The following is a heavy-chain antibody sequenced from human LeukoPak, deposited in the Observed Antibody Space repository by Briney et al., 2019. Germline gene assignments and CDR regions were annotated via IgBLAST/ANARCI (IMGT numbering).Heavy chain of an antibody. J-gene: IGHJ4*02. D-gene: IGHD3-10*01. CDR1: GYSFTSYW. CDR3: ARQGYGSGSYPNYYFDY. Sequence: KVGESLKISCKGSGYSFTSYWIGRVRQMPGKGLEWMGIIYPGDSDTRYSPSFQGQVTFSADKSISTAYLQWSSLKASDTAMYYCARQGYGSGSYPNYYFDYWGQGTLVTVSS. CDR2: IYPGDSDT. V-gene: IGHV5-51*01.